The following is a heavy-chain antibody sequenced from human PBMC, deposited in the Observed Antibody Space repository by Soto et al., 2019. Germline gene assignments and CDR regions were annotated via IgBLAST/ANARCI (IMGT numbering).Heavy chain of an antibody. Sequence: GGSLRLSCAASGFTFSYYWMHWVRQAPGQGLVWVSRIHSDGSSTTYADSVKGRFTISRDNAKNTLYLQMNSLRAEDTAVYYSARGDRGAFDLWGPGTMVTVSS. CDR2: IHSDGSST. CDR1: GFTFSYYW. V-gene: IGHV3-74*01. D-gene: IGHD2-21*02. CDR3: ARGDRGAFDL. J-gene: IGHJ3*01.